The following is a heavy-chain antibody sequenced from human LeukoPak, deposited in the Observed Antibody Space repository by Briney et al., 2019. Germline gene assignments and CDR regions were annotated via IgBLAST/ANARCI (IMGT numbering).Heavy chain of an antibody. Sequence: GGSLRLSCAASGFTFSNYGMHWVRQAPGKGLEWVAFIRYDGSNKYYADSVKGRFTISRDNSKNTLYLQMNSLRAEDTAVYYCARVNYNFYYYMDVWGKGTTVTVSS. D-gene: IGHD5-24*01. CDR1: GFTFSNYG. V-gene: IGHV3-30*02. CDR2: IRYDGSNK. CDR3: ARVNYNFYYYMDV. J-gene: IGHJ6*03.